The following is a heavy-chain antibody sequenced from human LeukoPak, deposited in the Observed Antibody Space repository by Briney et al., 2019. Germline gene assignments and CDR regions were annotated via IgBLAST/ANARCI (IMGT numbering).Heavy chain of an antibody. CDR2: ISYDGSNK. V-gene: IGHV3-30*03. J-gene: IGHJ3*02. CDR1: GFTFSGYS. Sequence: PGGSLRLSCAASGFTFSGYSMNWVRQAPGKGLEWVAVISYDGSNKYYADSVKGRFTISRDNSKNTLYLQMNSLRAEDTAVYYCARTNSGYELDAFDIWGQGTMVTVSS. CDR3: ARTNSGYELDAFDI. D-gene: IGHD5-12*01.